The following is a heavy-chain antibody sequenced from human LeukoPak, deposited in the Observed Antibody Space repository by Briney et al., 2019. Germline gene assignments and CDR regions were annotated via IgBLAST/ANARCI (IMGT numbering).Heavy chain of an antibody. CDR1: GGSFSGYY. D-gene: IGHD2-2*01. CDR3: ARFPIVVVPADVVGYYYYYYGMDV. J-gene: IGHJ6*02. V-gene: IGHV4-34*01. CDR2: INHSGST. Sequence: PSETLSLTCAVYGGSFSGYYWSWIRQPPGKGLEWLGEINHSGSTNYNPSLKSRVTISVDTSKNQFSLKLSSVTAADTAVYYCARFPIVVVPADVVGYYYYYYGMDVWGQGTTVTVSS.